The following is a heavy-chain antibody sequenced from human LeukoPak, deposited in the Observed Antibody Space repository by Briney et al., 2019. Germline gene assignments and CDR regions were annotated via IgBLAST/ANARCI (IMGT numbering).Heavy chain of an antibody. CDR3: AKADAPTLDY. CDR2: ISGSGGST. CDR1: GFTFSSYA. J-gene: IGHJ4*02. D-gene: IGHD4-17*01. Sequence: GALRLSCAASGFTFSSYAMSWVRQAPGKGLEWVSAISGSGGSTYYADSVKGLFTISRDNSKNTLYLQMNSLRAEDTAVYYCAKADAPTLDYWGQGTLVTVSS. V-gene: IGHV3-23*01.